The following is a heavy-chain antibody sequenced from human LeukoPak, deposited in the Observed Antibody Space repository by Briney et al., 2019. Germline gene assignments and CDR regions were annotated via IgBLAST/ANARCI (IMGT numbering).Heavy chain of an antibody. V-gene: IGHV4-59*12. J-gene: IGHJ5*02. CDR2: IYYSGST. CDR1: GGSISSYY. Sequence: SETLSLTCTVSGGSISSYYWSWIRQPPGKGLEWIGYIYYSGSTNYNPSLKSRVTISVGTSKNQFSLKLSSVTAADTAVYYCARYQVNYYGSVFYNWFDPWGQGTLVTVSS. D-gene: IGHD3-10*01. CDR3: ARYQVNYYGSVFYNWFDP.